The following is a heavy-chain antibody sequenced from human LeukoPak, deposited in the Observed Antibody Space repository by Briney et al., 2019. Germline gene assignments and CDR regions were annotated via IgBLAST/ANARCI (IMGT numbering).Heavy chain of an antibody. Sequence: GASVKVSCKASGGTFSSYTIIWVRQAPGQGLEWMGRIIPILGIANYAQKFQGRVTITADKSTSTAYMELSSLRSEDTAVYYCAGEDSSSDRFDYWGQGTLVTVSS. CDR3: AGEDSSSDRFDY. CDR1: GGTFSSYT. CDR2: IIPILGIA. V-gene: IGHV1-69*02. D-gene: IGHD6-6*01. J-gene: IGHJ4*02.